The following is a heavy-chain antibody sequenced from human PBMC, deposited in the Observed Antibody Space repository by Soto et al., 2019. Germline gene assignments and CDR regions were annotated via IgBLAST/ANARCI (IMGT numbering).Heavy chain of an antibody. J-gene: IGHJ6*02. CDR1: GYTFIGYY. CDR3: ARDRGSFGHRMDV. CDR2: INPNSGGT. Sequence: ASVKVSCKASGYTFIGYYIHWVREAPGRGLEWMGWINPNSGGTNYAQRFQGWVTMTRDRSISTAYMELSRLKSDDTAVYYCARDRGSFGHRMDVWGQGTTVTVSS. D-gene: IGHD3-10*01. V-gene: IGHV1-2*04.